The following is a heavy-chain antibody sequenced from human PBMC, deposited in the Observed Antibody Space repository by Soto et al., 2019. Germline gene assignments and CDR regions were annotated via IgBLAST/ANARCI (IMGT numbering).Heavy chain of an antibody. CDR3: AKSIAARVMYNWFDP. V-gene: IGHV3-30*18. D-gene: IGHD6-6*01. J-gene: IGHJ5*02. Sequence: SLRLSCAASGFTFSSYGMHWVRQAPGKGLEWVAVISYDGSNKYYADSVKGRFTISRDNSKNTLYLQMNSLRAEDTAVYYCAKSIAARVMYNWFDPWGQGTLVTVSS. CDR1: GFTFSSYG. CDR2: ISYDGSNK.